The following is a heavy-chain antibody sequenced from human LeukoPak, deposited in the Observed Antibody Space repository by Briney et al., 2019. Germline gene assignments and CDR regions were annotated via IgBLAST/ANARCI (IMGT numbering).Heavy chain of an antibody. J-gene: IGHJ4*02. D-gene: IGHD5-18*01. V-gene: IGHV3-30-3*01. CDR1: GFTFSSYA. CDR2: ISYDGSNK. CDR3: ARDLFKYSYGPTGY. Sequence: GGPLRLSCAASGFTFSSYAMHWVRQAPGKGLEWVAVISYDGSNKYYADSVKGRFTISRDNSKNTLYLQMNSLRAEDTAVYYCARDLFKYSYGPTGYWGQGTLVTVSS.